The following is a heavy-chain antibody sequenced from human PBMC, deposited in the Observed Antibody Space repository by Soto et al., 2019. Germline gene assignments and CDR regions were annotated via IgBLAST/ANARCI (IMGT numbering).Heavy chain of an antibody. V-gene: IGHV3-15*07. CDR2: IKSKADGGTT. Sequence: GGSLRLSCAASGFTFSKAWINWVRQAPGQGLEWVGRIKSKADGGTTDYAAPVKGRFTISRDDSKNTLYLQMNSLKTEDTAVYYCTTDFGDYGSGSVYYYYYYMDVWGKGTTVTVSS. CDR1: GFTFSKAW. J-gene: IGHJ6*03. CDR3: TTDFGDYGSGSVYYYYYYMDV. D-gene: IGHD3-10*01.